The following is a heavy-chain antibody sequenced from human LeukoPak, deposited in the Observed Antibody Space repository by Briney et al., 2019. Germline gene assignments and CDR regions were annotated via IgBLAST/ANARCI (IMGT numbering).Heavy chain of an antibody. CDR1: GGSISSYY. V-gene: IGHV4-59*12. Sequence: SETLSLTCIVSGGSISSYYWSWIRQPPGKGLEWIGYIYYSGSTDYNPSLKSRVTISVDTSKNQFSLKLSSVTAADTAVYYCARGVGATGYLDYWGQGTLVTVSS. CDR3: ARGVGATGYLDY. CDR2: IYYSGST. D-gene: IGHD1-26*01. J-gene: IGHJ4*02.